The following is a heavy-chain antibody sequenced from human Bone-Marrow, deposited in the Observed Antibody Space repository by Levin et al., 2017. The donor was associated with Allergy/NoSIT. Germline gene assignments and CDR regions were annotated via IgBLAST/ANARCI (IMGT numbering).Heavy chain of an antibody. D-gene: IGHD4-17*01. Sequence: LSLTCAASGFTFSSFAMSWVRQAPGKGLEWVSSITGGGVTTYYPDSVKGRFTISRDNSKNTLYLQMNSLRAEDKAVYYCARTKVEGGDYLDYFDYWGQGTLVTVSS. CDR1: GFTFSSFA. CDR2: ITGGGVTT. CDR3: ARTKVEGGDYLDYFDY. J-gene: IGHJ4*02. V-gene: IGHV3-23*01.